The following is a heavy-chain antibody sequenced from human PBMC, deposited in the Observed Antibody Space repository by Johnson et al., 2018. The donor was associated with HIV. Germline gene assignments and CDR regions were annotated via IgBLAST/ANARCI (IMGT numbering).Heavy chain of an antibody. CDR1: GFTFDDYA. J-gene: IGHJ3*02. V-gene: IGHV3-9*01. Sequence: VLLVESGGGLVQPGRSLRLSCAASGFTFDDYAMHWVRQAPGKGLEWVSGISWNSGSIGYADSVKGRFTISRDNAKNSLYLQMNSLRAEDTALYYCAKSSSAYAFDIWGQGTMVTVSS. CDR2: ISWNSGSI. CDR3: AKSSSAYAFDI. D-gene: IGHD6-6*01.